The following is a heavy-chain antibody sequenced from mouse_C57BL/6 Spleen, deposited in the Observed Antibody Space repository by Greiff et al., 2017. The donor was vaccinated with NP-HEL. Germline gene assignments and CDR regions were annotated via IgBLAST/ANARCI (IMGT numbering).Heavy chain of an antibody. CDR1: GYTFTSYW. CDR2: IDPSDSYT. Sequence: QVQLQQPGAELVMPGASVKLSCKASGYTFTSYWMHWVKQRPGQGLEWIGEIDPSDSYTNYNQKFKGKSTLTVDKSSSTAYMQLSSLTSEDSAVYYCARRYYYAMDYWGQRTSVTVSS. V-gene: IGHV1-69*01. J-gene: IGHJ4*01. CDR3: ARRYYYAMDY.